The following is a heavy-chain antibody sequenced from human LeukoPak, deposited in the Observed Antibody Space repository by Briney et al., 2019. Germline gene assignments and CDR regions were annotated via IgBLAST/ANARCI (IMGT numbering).Heavy chain of an antibody. V-gene: IGHV3-43D*03. J-gene: IGHJ4*02. Sequence: GGSLRLSCAASGFTFDDYAMHWVRQAPGKGLEWVSLISWDGGSTYYADSVKGRFTISRDNGKNSLYLQMNSLRAEDTALYYCAKPYGGSSYYFDYWGQGTLVTVSS. CDR1: GFTFDDYA. D-gene: IGHD1-26*01. CDR3: AKPYGGSSYYFDY. CDR2: ISWDGGST.